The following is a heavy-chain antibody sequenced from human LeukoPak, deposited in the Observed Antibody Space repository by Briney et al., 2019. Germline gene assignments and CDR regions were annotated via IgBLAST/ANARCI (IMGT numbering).Heavy chain of an antibody. Sequence: GGSLRLSCAASGFSFSSFGMNWVRQAPGRGLEWVSSISGNSVYIYYADSMRGRFTISRDNAKNSLYLQMNYLRAEDTAVYYCANFETVSAKPFEYWGQGTLVTVSS. V-gene: IGHV3-21*01. CDR3: ANFETVSAKPFEY. CDR1: GFSFSSFG. D-gene: IGHD2/OR15-2a*01. CDR2: ISGNSVYI. J-gene: IGHJ4*02.